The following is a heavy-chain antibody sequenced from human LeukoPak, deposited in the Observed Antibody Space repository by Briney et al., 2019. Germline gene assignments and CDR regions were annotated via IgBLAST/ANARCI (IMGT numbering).Heavy chain of an antibody. CDR1: GGSISSINW. CDR2: IYHSRST. CDR3: ASLDSGSYYFDY. J-gene: IGHJ4*02. D-gene: IGHD1-26*01. V-gene: IGHV4-4*02. Sequence: SETLSLTCAVSGGSISSINWWSWVRQPPGKGLEWIEEIYHSRSTNYNPSLKSRVTISVDKSKNQFSLKLSSVTAADTAVYYCASLDSGSYYFDYWGQGTLVTVSS.